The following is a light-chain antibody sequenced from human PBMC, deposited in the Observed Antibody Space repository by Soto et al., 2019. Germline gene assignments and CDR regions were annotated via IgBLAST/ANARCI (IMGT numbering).Light chain of an antibody. J-gene: IGLJ1*01. CDR3: CSYAGSSTSF. CDR1: SSDVGSYNL. V-gene: IGLV2-23*01. Sequence: QSALTQPASVSGSPGQSITISCTGTSSDVGSYNLVSWYQQHPGKAPKLMIYEGSKRPSGVSNRFSGSKSGNTASLTIAGLPAEDEADYYFCSYAGSSTSFFGTGTKLTVL. CDR2: EGS.